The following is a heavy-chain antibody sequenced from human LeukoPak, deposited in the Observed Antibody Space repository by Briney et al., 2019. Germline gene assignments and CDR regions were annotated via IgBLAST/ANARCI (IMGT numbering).Heavy chain of an antibody. D-gene: IGHD6-6*01. J-gene: IGHJ3*02. CDR1: GYTFTSYY. V-gene: IGHV1-2*02. CDR3: ARGDSSSSFGDAFDI. CDR2: INPNSGGT. Sequence: GASVRVSCKASGYTFTSYYMHWVRQAPGQGLEWMGWINPNSGGTNYAQKFQGRVTMTRDTSISTAYMELSRLRSDDTAVYYCARGDSSSSFGDAFDIWGQGTMVTVSS.